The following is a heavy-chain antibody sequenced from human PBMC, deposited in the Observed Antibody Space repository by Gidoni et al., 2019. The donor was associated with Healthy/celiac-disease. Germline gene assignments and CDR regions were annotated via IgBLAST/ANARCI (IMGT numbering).Heavy chain of an antibody. CDR1: GGSFSGYY. J-gene: IGHJ4*02. V-gene: IGHV4-34*01. CDR3: ARAPMYGGTFDY. Sequence: QVQLQQWGAGLFKPSETLSLTCAVYGGSFSGYYWSWIRQPPGKGLEWIGEINHSGSTNYNPSLKSRVTISVDTSKNQFSLKLSSVTAADTAVYYCARAPMYGGTFDYWGQGTLVTVSS. CDR2: INHSGST. D-gene: IGHD4-17*01.